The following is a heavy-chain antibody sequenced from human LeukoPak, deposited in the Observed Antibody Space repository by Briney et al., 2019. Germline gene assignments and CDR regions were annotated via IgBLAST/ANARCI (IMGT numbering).Heavy chain of an antibody. Sequence: PGRSLRLSCAASGFTFSSYWMHWVRQAPGKGPVWVSRINSDGSSTSYADSVKGRFTISRDNAKNTLYLQMNSLRAEDTAVYYCARTYFAAFDYWGQGTLVTVSS. D-gene: IGHD3-9*01. V-gene: IGHV3-74*01. CDR3: ARTYFAAFDY. CDR2: INSDGSST. CDR1: GFTFSSYW. J-gene: IGHJ4*02.